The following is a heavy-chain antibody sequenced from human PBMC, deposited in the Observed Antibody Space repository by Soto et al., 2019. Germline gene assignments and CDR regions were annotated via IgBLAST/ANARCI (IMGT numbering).Heavy chain of an antibody. D-gene: IGHD6-19*01. CDR2: IYYNGNT. Sequence: SETLSLTCTVSGDSVSSGNYYWSWIRQPPGKGLEWIGCIYYNGNTNYNPSLKSRVTISVDTSKNQFSLKVTSVTAADTAVYFCARDRGGSGWFNWFDPWGQGTLVTVSS. J-gene: IGHJ5*02. CDR1: GDSVSSGNYY. V-gene: IGHV4-61*01. CDR3: ARDRGGSGWFNWFDP.